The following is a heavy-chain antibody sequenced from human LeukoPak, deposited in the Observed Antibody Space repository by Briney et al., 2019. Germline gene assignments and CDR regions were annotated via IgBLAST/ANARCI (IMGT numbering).Heavy chain of an antibody. V-gene: IGHV3-73*01. D-gene: IGHD1-26*01. Sequence: GGSLTLSCAASGFTFSGSAMHWVRQASGKGLEWVGRIRSKANSYATAYAASVKGMFTISRDDSKNTAYLQMNSLKTEDTAVYYCTMGATTGDYWGQGTLVTVSS. CDR3: TMGATTGDY. CDR1: GFTFSGSA. CDR2: IRSKANSYAT. J-gene: IGHJ4*02.